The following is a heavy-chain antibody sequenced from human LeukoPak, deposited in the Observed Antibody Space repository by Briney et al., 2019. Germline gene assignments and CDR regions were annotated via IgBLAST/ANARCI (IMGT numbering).Heavy chain of an antibody. D-gene: IGHD6-13*01. J-gene: IGHJ5*02. CDR2: VYHDGST. Sequence: PSETLSLTCSVSGYSITSGYYWGWIRQSPGKGLEWIGSVYHDGSTYYNPSLKSRVTVSVGTSRNQISLSLSSVTATDTAVYYCARDFFGRAAGTGNWFDPWGQGTLVTVSS. V-gene: IGHV4-38-2*02. CDR1: GYSITSGYY. CDR3: ARDFFGRAAGTGNWFDP.